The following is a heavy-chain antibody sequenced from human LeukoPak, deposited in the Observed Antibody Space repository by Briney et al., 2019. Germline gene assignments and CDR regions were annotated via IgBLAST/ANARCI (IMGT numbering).Heavy chain of an antibody. CDR3: AKDPGGYSYGYYFDY. J-gene: IGHJ4*02. Sequence: GGSLRLSCAASGFTFSSYWMHWVRQAPGKGLVWVSRINTDGSSTSYADSVKGRFTISRDNAKNTLYLQMNSLRAEDTAVYYCAKDPGGYSYGYYFDYWGQGTLVTVSS. CDR2: INTDGSST. CDR1: GFTFSSYW. D-gene: IGHD5-18*01. V-gene: IGHV3-74*01.